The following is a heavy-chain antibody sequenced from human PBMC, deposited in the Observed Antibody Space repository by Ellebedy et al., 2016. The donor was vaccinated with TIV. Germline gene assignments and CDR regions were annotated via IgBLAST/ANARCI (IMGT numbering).Heavy chain of an antibody. J-gene: IGHJ4*02. Sequence: PGGSLRLSCAASGFTFSSYAMHWVRQAPGKGLEWVAVISYDGSNKYYADSVKGRFTISRDNSKNTLYLQMNSLRAEDTAVYYCARACPRGFGECGDYWGQGTLVTVSS. V-gene: IGHV3-30-3*01. CDR2: ISYDGSNK. D-gene: IGHD3-10*01. CDR1: GFTFSSYA. CDR3: ARACPRGFGECGDY.